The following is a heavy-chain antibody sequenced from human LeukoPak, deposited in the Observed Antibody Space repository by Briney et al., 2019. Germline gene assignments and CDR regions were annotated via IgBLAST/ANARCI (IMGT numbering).Heavy chain of an antibody. Sequence: PGGSLRLSCAASGFTFSSYAMSWVRQAPGKGLEWVSAISGSGGSTSYADSVKGRFTISRDNSKNTLYLQVNSLRAEDTAVYYCARGGTYYNSGIDYWGQGTLVTVSS. J-gene: IGHJ4*02. D-gene: IGHD3-22*01. CDR2: ISGSGGST. CDR1: GFTFSSYA. CDR3: ARGGTYYNSGIDY. V-gene: IGHV3-23*01.